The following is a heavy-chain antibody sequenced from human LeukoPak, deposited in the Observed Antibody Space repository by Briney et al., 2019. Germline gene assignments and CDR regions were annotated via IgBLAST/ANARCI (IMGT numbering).Heavy chain of an antibody. D-gene: IGHD6-13*01. CDR2: ISSSGSTI. V-gene: IGHV3-11*04. J-gene: IGHJ2*01. Sequence: PGGSLRPSCAASGFTFSDYYMSWIRQAPGKGLEWVSYISSSGSTIYYADSVKGRFTISRDNAKNTLYLQMNSLRAEDTAVYCCARDSSSWYSWYFDLWGRGTLVTVSS. CDR1: GFTFSDYY. CDR3: ARDSSSWYSWYFDL.